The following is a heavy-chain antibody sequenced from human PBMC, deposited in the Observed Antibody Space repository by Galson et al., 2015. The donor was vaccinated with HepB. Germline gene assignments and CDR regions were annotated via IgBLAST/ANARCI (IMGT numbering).Heavy chain of an antibody. V-gene: IGHV3-11*01. J-gene: IGHJ3*02. Sequence: SLRLSCAASGFTFSDYYMSWIRQAPGKGLEWVSYISSSGTTIYYADSVKGRFTISRDNAKNSLYLQMNSLRAEDTAVYYCAGSGSYSSDAFDIWGQGTMVTVSS. D-gene: IGHD1-26*01. CDR3: AGSGSYSSDAFDI. CDR1: GFTFSDYY. CDR2: ISSSGTTI.